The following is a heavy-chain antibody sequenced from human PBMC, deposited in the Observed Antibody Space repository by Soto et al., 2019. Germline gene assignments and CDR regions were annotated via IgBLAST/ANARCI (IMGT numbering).Heavy chain of an antibody. CDR2: IKQDGSEK. CDR1: GFTFSSYW. V-gene: IGHV3-7*05. CDR3: ARDQLLHQYDYVWGSYPRNYYYGMDV. J-gene: IGHJ6*02. D-gene: IGHD3-16*02. Sequence: EVQLVESGGGLVQPGGSLRLSCAASGFTFSSYWMSWVRQAPGKGLEWVANIKQDGSEKYYVDSVKGRFTISRDNAKNSLYLQMNSLRDEDTGVYYCARDQLLHQYDYVWGSYPRNYYYGMDVWGQGTTVTVSS.